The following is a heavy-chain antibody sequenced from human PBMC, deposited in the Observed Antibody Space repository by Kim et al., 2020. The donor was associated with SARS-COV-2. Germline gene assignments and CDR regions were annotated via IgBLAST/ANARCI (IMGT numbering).Heavy chain of an antibody. D-gene: IGHD3-9*01. CDR3: ARDSVLRYFDWLLEPNYYYYGMDI. CDR1: GGSISSGGYY. Sequence: SETLSLTCTVSGGSISSGGYYWSWIRQHPGKGLEWIGYIYYSGSTYYNPSLKSRVTISVDTSKNQFSLKLSSVTAADTAVYYCARDSVLRYFDWLLEPNYYYYGMDIWGPGTTVTVSS. V-gene: IGHV4-31*03. CDR2: IYYSGST. J-gene: IGHJ6*02.